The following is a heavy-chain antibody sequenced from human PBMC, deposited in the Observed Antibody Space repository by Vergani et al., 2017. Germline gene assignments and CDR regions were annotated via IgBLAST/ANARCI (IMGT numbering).Heavy chain of an antibody. CDR2: ISGSGVST. CDR1: GFTFSSYA. D-gene: IGHD2-15*01. V-gene: IGHV3-23*01. Sequence: EVQLLESGGGLVQPGGSLRLSCAASGFTFSSYAMSWVRQAPGKGLEWVSAISGSGVSTYYADSVKGRFTISRDNSKNTLYLQMNSLRAEDTAVYYCAKGVADYYGIDVWGQGTTVTVSS. CDR3: AKGVADYYGIDV. J-gene: IGHJ6*02.